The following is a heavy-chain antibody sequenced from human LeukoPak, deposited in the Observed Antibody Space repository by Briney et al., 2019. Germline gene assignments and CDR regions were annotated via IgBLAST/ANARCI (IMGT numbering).Heavy chain of an antibody. CDR2: INPKTGGT. CDR1: GYTFTGYY. V-gene: IGHV1-2*02. CDR3: ARVIYYDSSDAFDI. Sequence: ASVKVSCKASGYTFTGYYMHWVRQAPGQGLEWMGWINPKTGGTIYADQFQGRVTMTTDTSISTVYMDLSRLRSDDTAVYYCARVIYYDSSDAFDIWGQGTMVTVSS. J-gene: IGHJ3*02. D-gene: IGHD3-22*01.